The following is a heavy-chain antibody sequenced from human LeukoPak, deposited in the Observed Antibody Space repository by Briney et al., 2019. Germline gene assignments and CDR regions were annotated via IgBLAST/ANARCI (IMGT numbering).Heavy chain of an antibody. Sequence: SGGSLRLSCAASGFTFSSYAMSWVRQAPGKGLEWVSAISGSGGSTYYADSVKGRFTISRDNSKNTLYLQMNSLRAEDTAVYYCAKDQWLVHIFDYWGQGTLATVSS. CDR1: GFTFSSYA. D-gene: IGHD6-19*01. CDR2: ISGSGGST. V-gene: IGHV3-23*01. CDR3: AKDQWLVHIFDY. J-gene: IGHJ4*02.